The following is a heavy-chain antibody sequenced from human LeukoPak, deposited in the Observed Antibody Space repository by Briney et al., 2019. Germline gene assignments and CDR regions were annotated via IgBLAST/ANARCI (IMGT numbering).Heavy chain of an antibody. J-gene: IGHJ4*02. Sequence: SVKVSCKASGGTFSSYAISWVRQAPGQGLEWMGGIIPIFGTANYAQKFQDRVTITTDESTSTAYMELSSLRSEDTAVYYCAREGADFWSGYYFDYWGQGTLVTVSS. CDR1: GGTFSSYA. D-gene: IGHD3-3*01. CDR2: IIPIFGTA. V-gene: IGHV1-69*05. CDR3: AREGADFWSGYYFDY.